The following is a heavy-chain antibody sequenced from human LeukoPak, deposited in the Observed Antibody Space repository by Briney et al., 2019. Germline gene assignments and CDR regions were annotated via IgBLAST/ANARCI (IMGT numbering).Heavy chain of an antibody. CDR1: GFTFSSYA. CDR2: ISGSGGST. CDR3: AKDKLELLNNWFDP. J-gene: IGHJ5*02. Sequence: GGSLRLSCAASGFTFSSYAMSWVRQAPGKGLEWVSSISGSGGSTYYADSVKGRFTISRDNSKNTLYLQMNSLRAEDTAVYYCAKDKLELLNNWFDPWGQGTLVTVSS. D-gene: IGHD1-7*01. V-gene: IGHV3-23*01.